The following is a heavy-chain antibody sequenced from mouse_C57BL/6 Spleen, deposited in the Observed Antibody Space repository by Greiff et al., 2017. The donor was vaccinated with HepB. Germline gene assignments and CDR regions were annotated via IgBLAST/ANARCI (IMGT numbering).Heavy chain of an antibody. V-gene: IGHV5-6*01. CDR3: ASSYDYALDY. D-gene: IGHD2-4*01. CDR1: GFTFSSYG. J-gene: IGHJ2*01. CDR2: ISSGGSYT. Sequence: EVQVVESGGDLVKPGGSLKLSCAASGFTFSSYGMSWVRQTPDKRLEWVATISSGGSYTYYPDSVKGRFTISRDNAKNTLYLQMSSLKSEDTAMYYCASSYDYALDYWGQGTTLTVSS.